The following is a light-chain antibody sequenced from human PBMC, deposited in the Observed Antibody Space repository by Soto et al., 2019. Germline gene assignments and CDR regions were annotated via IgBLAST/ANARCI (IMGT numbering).Light chain of an antibody. Sequence: EIVMTQSPVTLSVSPGERATLSCRASQSVGSNLDWYQQKPGQAPRLLVFSSSTRATDVPARFTGRGSGTEFTLTVSSLQSEDVAVDFCQHYTQWPRFTFGQGTRLEIK. CDR1: QSVGSN. CDR2: SSS. J-gene: IGKJ2*01. V-gene: IGKV3-15*01. CDR3: QHYTQWPRFT.